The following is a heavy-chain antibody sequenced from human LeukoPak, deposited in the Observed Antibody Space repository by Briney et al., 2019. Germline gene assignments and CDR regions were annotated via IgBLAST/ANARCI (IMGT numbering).Heavy chain of an antibody. D-gene: IGHD5-18*01. V-gene: IGHV4-34*01. CDR3: ARAMGTRYSYGYYPYYLDY. CDR1: GFTFSSYA. J-gene: IGHJ4*02. Sequence: GSLRLSCAASGFTFSSYAMSWIRQPPGKGLEWIGEVNHRGSTNYNPSLKSRVTVSVDTSKNQFSLKLSAVTAADTAVYYCARAMGTRYSYGYYPYYLDYWGQGTLVTVSS. CDR2: VNHRGST.